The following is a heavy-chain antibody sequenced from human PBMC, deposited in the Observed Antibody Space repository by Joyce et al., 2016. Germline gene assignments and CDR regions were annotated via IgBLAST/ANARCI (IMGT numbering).Heavy chain of an antibody. D-gene: IGHD4-11*01. V-gene: IGHV3-23*01. CDR2: MRGSGGNT. J-gene: IGHJ4*02. CDR1: GFTFSNYA. CDR3: AKSRRAITTGGCDY. Sequence: EVQLLESGGGLVQPGGSLRLSCAASGFTFSNYARSWVRQAPGKGLEWVSGMRGSGGNTYHADSVKGRFTISRDNSKNTLYLQMHSLKAEDTAVYYCAKSRRAITTGGCDYWGQGTLVTVSS.